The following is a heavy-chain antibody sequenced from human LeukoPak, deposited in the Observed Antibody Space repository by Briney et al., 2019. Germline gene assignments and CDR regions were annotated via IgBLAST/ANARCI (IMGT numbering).Heavy chain of an antibody. V-gene: IGHV3-23*01. CDR3: AKWTEGKVQGVPAY. CDR1: GFTFSRYA. Sequence: PGGSLRLSCADSGFTFSRYAMSWVRQAPGKGLEWVSAISGSGDSTYYADSVKGRITISRDNSRNTLYLQMNSLRAEDTALYYCAKWTEGKVQGVPAYWGQGTLVTVSS. D-gene: IGHD1-1*01. J-gene: IGHJ4*02. CDR2: ISGSGDST.